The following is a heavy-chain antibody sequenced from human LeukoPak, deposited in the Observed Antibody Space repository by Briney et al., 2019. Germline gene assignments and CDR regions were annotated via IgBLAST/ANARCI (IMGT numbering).Heavy chain of an antibody. V-gene: IGHV3-20*04. CDR1: GFKFDDYG. CDR3: AGYYYDSSRGFDL. Sequence: GGSLRLSCAASGFKFDDYGMSWVRQAPGKGLEWVCDINWNGAWTGYADSVKGRFTISRDNAKNSLYLQMNSLRAEDTALYYCAGYYYDSSRGFDLWGQGALVTVSA. CDR2: INWNGAWT. J-gene: IGHJ5*02. D-gene: IGHD3-22*01.